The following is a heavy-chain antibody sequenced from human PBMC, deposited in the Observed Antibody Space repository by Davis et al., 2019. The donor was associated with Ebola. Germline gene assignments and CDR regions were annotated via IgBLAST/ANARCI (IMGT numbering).Heavy chain of an antibody. CDR1: GFTFSDYY. D-gene: IGHD5-24*01. Sequence: GESLKISCAASGFTFSDYYMSWIRQAPGKGLEWVSYISSSGSTIYYADSVKGRFTISRDNAKNSLYLQMNSLRADDTAVYYCAKDRRGYNSAADYWGQGTLVTVSP. CDR2: ISSSGSTI. V-gene: IGHV3-11*01. CDR3: AKDRRGYNSAADY. J-gene: IGHJ4*02.